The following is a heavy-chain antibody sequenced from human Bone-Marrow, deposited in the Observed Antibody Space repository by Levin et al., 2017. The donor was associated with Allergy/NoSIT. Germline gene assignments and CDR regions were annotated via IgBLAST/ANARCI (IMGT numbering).Heavy chain of an antibody. CDR2: IFYSGNT. CDR1: GGSISSAANY. V-gene: IGHV4-31*03. D-gene: IGHD4-11*01. J-gene: IGHJ6*03. Sequence: QTLSLTCTVSGGSISSAANYWSWIRQRPGEGLEWIGYIFYSGNTFYNPSLRSRVTISVDTSKNQFSLKLRSVTAADTAVYYCARDRALTTDYMDVWGQGTTVTVSS. CDR3: ARDRALTTDYMDV.